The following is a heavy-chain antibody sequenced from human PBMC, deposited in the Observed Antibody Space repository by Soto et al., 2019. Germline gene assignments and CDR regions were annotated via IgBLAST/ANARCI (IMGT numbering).Heavy chain of an antibody. V-gene: IGHV1-18*01. CDR2: ISAYNGNT. CDR3: ARDQPIYDCIWGSYRYDPFDY. D-gene: IGHD3-16*02. Sequence: GASVKVSCKASGYTFTSYGISWVRQAPGQGLEWMGWISAYNGNTNYAQKLQGRVTMTTDTSTSTAYMELRSLRSDDTAVYYCARDQPIYDCIWGSYRYDPFDYWGQGTLVTSPQ. J-gene: IGHJ4*02. CDR1: GYTFTSYG.